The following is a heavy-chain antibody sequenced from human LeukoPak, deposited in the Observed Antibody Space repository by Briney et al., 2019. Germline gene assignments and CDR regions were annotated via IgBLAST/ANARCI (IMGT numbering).Heavy chain of an antibody. Sequence: ASVKVSCKASGYTFTGYYMHWVRQAPGQGLEWMGWINPNSGGTNYAQKFQGRVTMTRDTSISTAYMELSRLRSDDTAVYYCARAPLQKDAAYYYYYYMDVWGKGTTVTVSS. CDR3: ARAPLQKDAAYYYYYYMDV. J-gene: IGHJ6*03. CDR2: INPNSGGT. V-gene: IGHV1-2*02. CDR1: GYTFTGYY. D-gene: IGHD4-11*01.